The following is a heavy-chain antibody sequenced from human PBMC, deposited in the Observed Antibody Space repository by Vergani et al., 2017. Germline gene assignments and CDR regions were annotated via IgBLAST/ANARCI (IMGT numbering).Heavy chain of an antibody. J-gene: IGHJ6*02. CDR3: AALGILTGYPLPYYYYGMDV. CDR1: GDSIGSGTYY. V-gene: IGHV4-61*01. D-gene: IGHD3-9*01. CDR2: IYYSGST. Sequence: QVQLQESGPGLVKPSQTLSLTCTVSGDSIGSGTYYWSWIRQPPGKGLEWIGYIYYSGSTNYNPSLKSRVTISVDTSKNQFSLKLSSVTAADTAVYYCAALGILTGYPLPYYYYGMDVWGQGTTVTVSS.